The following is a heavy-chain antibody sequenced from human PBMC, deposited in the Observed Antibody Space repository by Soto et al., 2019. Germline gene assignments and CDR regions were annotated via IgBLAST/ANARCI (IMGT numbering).Heavy chain of an antibody. Sequence: GGTLRLSCAASGFTFSSYAIHWVRQAPGKGLEWVAVISYDGSNKYYADSVKGRFTISRDNSKNTLYLQMNSLRAEDTAVYYCARDSSIPMIVVVITSFDFWGQGTLVTVSS. CDR3: ARDSSIPMIVVVITSFDF. V-gene: IGHV3-30-3*01. J-gene: IGHJ4*02. CDR2: ISYDGSNK. CDR1: GFTFSSYA. D-gene: IGHD3-22*01.